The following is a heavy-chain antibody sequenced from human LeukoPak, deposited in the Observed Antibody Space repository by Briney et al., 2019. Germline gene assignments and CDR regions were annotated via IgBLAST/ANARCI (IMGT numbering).Heavy chain of an antibody. CDR1: VLTFSSYS. CDR3: ARGSRYDFWSGLDY. D-gene: IGHD3-3*01. CDR2: IRSSSSYI. J-gene: IGHJ4*02. V-gene: IGHV3-21*01. Sequence: GGSLSLSLAASVLTFSSYSMNGVRQGPARGVEWVSSIRSSSSYIYYAYSVKGRFTISRDNAKNSLYLQMNRMRADDTAVYYCARGSRYDFWSGLDYWGQGTLVTVSS.